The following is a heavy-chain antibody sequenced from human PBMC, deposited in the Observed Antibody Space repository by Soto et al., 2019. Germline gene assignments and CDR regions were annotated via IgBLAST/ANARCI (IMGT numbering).Heavy chain of an antibody. D-gene: IGHD4-17*01. V-gene: IGHV1-18*04. CDR2: ISGYSGNA. CDR3: AKRTSGTTWGESDY. Sequence: QVQVMQSGAEVKKPGDSVKVSCKTSGYIFRDYGINLVRQAPGQGLEWMGWISGYSGNANLAQKFQGRITMPTDKSTRTAYMELRRLRSDDTAVYYCAKRTSGTTWGESDYWGQGTLVTVSS. CDR1: GYIFRDYG. J-gene: IGHJ4*02.